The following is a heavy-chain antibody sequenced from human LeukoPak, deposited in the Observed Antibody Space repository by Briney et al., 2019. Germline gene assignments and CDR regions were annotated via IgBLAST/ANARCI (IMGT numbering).Heavy chain of an antibody. J-gene: IGHJ3*02. D-gene: IGHD1-7*01. CDR1: GGSISSNNW. CDR3: ARDRKLELRVDDAFDI. CDR2: IYHSGST. V-gene: IGHV4-4*02. Sequence: SGTLSLTCAVSGGSISSNNWWSWVRQPPGKGLEWIGEIYHSGSTNYNPSLKSRVTISVDKSKNQFSLKLSSVTAADTAVYYCARDRKLELRVDDAFDIWGQGTMVTVSS.